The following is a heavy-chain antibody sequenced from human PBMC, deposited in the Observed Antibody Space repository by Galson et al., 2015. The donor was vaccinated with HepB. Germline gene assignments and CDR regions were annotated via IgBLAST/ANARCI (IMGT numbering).Heavy chain of an antibody. Sequence: PALVKPTQTLTLTCTFSGFSLSTSGVGVGWIRQPPGKALEWLALIYWDDDKRYSPSLKSRLTITKDTSKNQVVLTMTNMDPVDTATYYCAHTVLQLERRIFDYWGQGTLVTVSS. CDR2: IYWDDDK. CDR3: AHTVLQLERRIFDY. CDR1: GFSLSTSGVG. J-gene: IGHJ4*02. V-gene: IGHV2-5*02. D-gene: IGHD1-1*01.